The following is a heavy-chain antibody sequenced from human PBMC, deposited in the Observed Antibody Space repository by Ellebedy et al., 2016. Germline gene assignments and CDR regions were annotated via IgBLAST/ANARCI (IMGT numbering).Heavy chain of an antibody. CDR3: AREWLSSFDY. Sequence: ASVKVSXXASGYTFTGYHMHWVRQAPGQGLEWMGWINPNSGGTNYAQKFQGRVTMTRDTSISTAYMELSRLRSDDTAVYYCAREWLSSFDYWGQGTLVTVSS. CDR2: INPNSGGT. D-gene: IGHD3-22*01. J-gene: IGHJ4*02. V-gene: IGHV1-2*02. CDR1: GYTFTGYH.